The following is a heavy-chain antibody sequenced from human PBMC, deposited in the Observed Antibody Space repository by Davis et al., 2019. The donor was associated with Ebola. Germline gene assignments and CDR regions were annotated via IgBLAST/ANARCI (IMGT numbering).Heavy chain of an antibody. Sequence: ASVKVSCKASGYTFTSYGISWVRQAPGQGLEWMGWIISYNGNTNYAQKLQGRVTMTTATSTSTAYMELRSLRSDDTAVYYCARVLVPNWFDPWGQGTLVTVSS. J-gene: IGHJ5*02. CDR1: GYTFTSYG. V-gene: IGHV1-18*01. D-gene: IGHD2-8*02. CDR3: ARVLVPNWFDP. CDR2: IISYNGNT.